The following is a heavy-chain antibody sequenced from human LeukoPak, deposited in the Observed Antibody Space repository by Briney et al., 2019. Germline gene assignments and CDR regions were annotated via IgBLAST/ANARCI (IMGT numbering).Heavy chain of an antibody. V-gene: IGHV4-34*01. D-gene: IGHD3-22*01. CDR3: ARGRTYYYDSSGYYYLDY. CDR1: GGSFSGYY. CDR2: INHSGST. Sequence: SETLSLTCAVYGGSFSGYYWSWIRQPPGKGLEWIGEINHSGSTNYNPSLKRRVTISVDTSKNQFSLKLSSVTAADTAVYYCARGRTYYYDSSGYYYLDYWGQGTLVTVSS. J-gene: IGHJ4*02.